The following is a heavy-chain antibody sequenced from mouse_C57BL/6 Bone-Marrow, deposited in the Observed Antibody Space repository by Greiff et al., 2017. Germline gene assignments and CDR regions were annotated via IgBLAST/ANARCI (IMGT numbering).Heavy chain of an antibody. CDR3: VRRGTGYWYFDV. Sequence: EVQLVESGGGLVQPKGSLKLSCAASGFSFNTYAMNWVRQAPGKGLEWVARIRSKSNNYATYYADSVKDRFTISRDDSESMLYLQMNNLKTEDTAMYYCVRRGTGYWYFDVWGTGTTVTVSS. CDR2: IRSKSNNYAT. CDR1: GFSFNTYA. V-gene: IGHV10-1*01. J-gene: IGHJ1*03. D-gene: IGHD4-1*01.